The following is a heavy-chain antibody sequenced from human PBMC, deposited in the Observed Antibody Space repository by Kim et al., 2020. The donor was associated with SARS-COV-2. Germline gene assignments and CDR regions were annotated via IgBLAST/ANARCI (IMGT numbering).Heavy chain of an antibody. CDR2: ISNTGGDT. CDR1: GFTFSNYA. D-gene: IGHD3-16*01. J-gene: IGHJ4*02. CDR3: AKRGQPLMNFDY. V-gene: IGHV3-23*01. Sequence: GGSLRLSCAASGFTFSNYAMSWVRQAPGKGLEWISTISNTGGDTYYADSMKGRFTISRDNSKNTLYLQMISLRAEDTALYYCAKRGQPLMNFDYWGQGT.